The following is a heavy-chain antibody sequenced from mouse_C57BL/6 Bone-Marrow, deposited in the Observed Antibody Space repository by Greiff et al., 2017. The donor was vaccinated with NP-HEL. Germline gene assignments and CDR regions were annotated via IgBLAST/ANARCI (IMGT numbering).Heavy chain of an antibody. CDR3: ARRDYDGDYCDY. V-gene: IGHV1-61*01. D-gene: IGHD2-4*01. Sequence: QVQLQQPGAELVRPGSSVKLSCKASGYTFTSYWMDWVKQRPGQGLEWIGNIYPSDSETHYNQKFKDKATLTVDKSSSTAYMQLSSLTSEDSAVYYCARRDYDGDYCDYWGQGTTLTVSS. CDR2: IYPSDSET. CDR1: GYTFTSYW. J-gene: IGHJ2*01.